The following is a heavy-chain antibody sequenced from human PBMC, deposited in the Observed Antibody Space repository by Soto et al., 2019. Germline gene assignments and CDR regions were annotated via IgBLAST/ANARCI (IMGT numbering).Heavy chain of an antibody. Sequence: ASVKVSCKXSGYTFTSYGISWVRQAPGQGLEWMGWISAYNGNTNYAQKLQGRVTMTTDTSTSTAYMELRSLRSGDTAVYYCARGHCSGGSCYSGPWDPWGQGTLVTVSS. V-gene: IGHV1-18*04. J-gene: IGHJ5*02. D-gene: IGHD2-15*01. CDR1: GYTFTSYG. CDR3: ARGHCSGGSCYSGPWDP. CDR2: ISAYNGNT.